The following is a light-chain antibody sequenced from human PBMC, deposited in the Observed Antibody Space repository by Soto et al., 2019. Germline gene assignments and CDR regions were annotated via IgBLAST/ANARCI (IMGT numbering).Light chain of an antibody. CDR1: RGISSY. Sequence: IPLTHSPSSLSASVGDRGTITFQASRGISSYLAWYQQKPGKAPKLLVYSASTLQSGVPSRFSGSGSGPDFTLTISSLQPEDSATYFCQQLNSYPQTFGQGTRLEIK. CDR3: QQLNSYPQT. V-gene: IGKV1-9*01. CDR2: SAS. J-gene: IGKJ5*01.